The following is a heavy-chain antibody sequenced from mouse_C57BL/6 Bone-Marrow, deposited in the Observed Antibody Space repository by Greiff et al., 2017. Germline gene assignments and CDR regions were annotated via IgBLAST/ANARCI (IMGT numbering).Heavy chain of an antibody. CDR3: ASYGSSYEAMDY. CDR2: INPNNGGT. V-gene: IGHV1-26*01. Sequence: EVQLQQSGPELVKPGASVKISCKASGYTFTDYYMNWVKQSHGKSLEWIGDINPNNGGTSYNQKFKGKATLTVDQSSSTAYMELRSLTSEDSAVYYCASYGSSYEAMDYWGQGTSVTVSS. D-gene: IGHD1-1*01. J-gene: IGHJ4*01. CDR1: GYTFTDYY.